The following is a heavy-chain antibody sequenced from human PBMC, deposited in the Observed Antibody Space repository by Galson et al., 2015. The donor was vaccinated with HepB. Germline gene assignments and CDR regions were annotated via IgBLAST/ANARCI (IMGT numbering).Heavy chain of an antibody. CDR2: ISAYNGNT. D-gene: IGHD6-13*01. V-gene: IGHV1-18*03. J-gene: IGHJ2*01. CDR3: AITPSSSWSWYFDL. Sequence: SVKVSCKASGYTFTSYGISWVRQAPGQGLEWMGWISAYNGNTNYAQKLQGRVTMTTDTSTSTAYMELRSLRSDDMAVYYCAITPSSSWSWYFDLWGRGTLVTVSS. CDR1: GYTFTSYG.